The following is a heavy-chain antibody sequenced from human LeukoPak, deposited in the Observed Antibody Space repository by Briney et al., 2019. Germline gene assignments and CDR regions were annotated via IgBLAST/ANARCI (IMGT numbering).Heavy chain of an antibody. CDR1: GFALSTSD. CDR3: ARGDYMGFDP. D-gene: IGHD4-11*01. J-gene: IGHJ5*02. Sequence: PGGSLRLSCAASGFALSTSDMHWVRQAAGQGLEWVSGIGKAGDTYYLDSVRGRFTIFRENDENSVYLQMNNLRAGDTAVYYCARGDYMGFDPWGQGTLVTVSS. V-gene: IGHV3-13*01. CDR2: IGKAGDT.